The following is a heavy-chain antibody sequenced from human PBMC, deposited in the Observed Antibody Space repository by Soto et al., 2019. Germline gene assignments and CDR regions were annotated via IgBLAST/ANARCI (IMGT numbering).Heavy chain of an antibody. J-gene: IGHJ6*02. CDR3: ARSGINCSGGSCYSLGYYYGMDV. D-gene: IGHD2-15*01. Sequence: QVQLQQWGAGLLKPSATLSLTCAVYGGSFSGYYWSWIRQPPGKGLEWIGEINHSGSTNYNPSLKGRVTISVDTSKNQFSLKLSSVTAADTAVYYCARSGINCSGGSCYSLGYYYGMDVWGQGTTVTVSS. CDR2: INHSGST. CDR1: GGSFSGYY. V-gene: IGHV4-34*01.